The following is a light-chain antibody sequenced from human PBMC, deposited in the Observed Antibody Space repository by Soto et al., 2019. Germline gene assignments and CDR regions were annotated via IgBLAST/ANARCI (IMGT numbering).Light chain of an antibody. CDR3: QQYDTPPPMYT. Sequence: EIVCTQSPGTLSLSPGERATLSCRASQSVDSTYLAWYQQKPDQSPRLLIYATSTRAAGIPDRFSGSGSGTDFTLTISRLEPDDVAVYYCQQYDTPPPMYTFGQGTKVDIK. J-gene: IGKJ2*01. CDR1: QSVDSTY. V-gene: IGKV3-20*01. CDR2: ATS.